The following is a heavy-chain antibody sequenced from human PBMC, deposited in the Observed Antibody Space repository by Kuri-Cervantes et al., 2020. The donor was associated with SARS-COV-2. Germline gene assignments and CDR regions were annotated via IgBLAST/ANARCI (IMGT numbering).Heavy chain of an antibody. Sequence: SCAVSGGSISSGGYSWSWIRQPPGKGLEWIGYIYHSGSTYYNPSLKSRVTISVDRSKNQFSLKLSSVTAEDTAVYYCTALIDYWGQGALVTISS. V-gene: IGHV4-30-2*01. CDR3: TALIDY. CDR2: IYHSGST. J-gene: IGHJ4*02. CDR1: GGSISSGGYS.